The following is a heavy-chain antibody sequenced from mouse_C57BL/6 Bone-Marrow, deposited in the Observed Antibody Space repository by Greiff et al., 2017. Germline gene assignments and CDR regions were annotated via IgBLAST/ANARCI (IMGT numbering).Heavy chain of an antibody. CDR2: INPGSGGT. V-gene: IGHV1-54*01. CDR3: ARRVNICYYGQFAY. D-gene: IGHD1-1*01. Sequence: QVQLQQSGAELVRPGTSVKVSCKASGYAFTNYLIEWVKQRPGQGLEWIGVINPGSGGTNYNEKFKGKATLTADKSSSTAYVQLSSLTSEDSAVYFCARRVNICYYGQFAYWGQGTLVTVSA. CDR1: GYAFTNYL. J-gene: IGHJ3*01.